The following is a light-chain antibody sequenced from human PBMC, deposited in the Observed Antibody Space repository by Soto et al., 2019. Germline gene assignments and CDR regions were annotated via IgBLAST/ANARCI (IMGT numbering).Light chain of an antibody. V-gene: IGKV3-20*01. Sequence: DIVLTQSPGTLSFSPGARAHLSCSASQSVISSYLAWYQQKPGQAPRLLIYGASSRATGIPDRFSGSGSGTDFTLTISRLEPEDFAVYYCQQYGSSPQTFGQGTKVDIK. CDR1: QSVISSY. CDR3: QQYGSSPQT. J-gene: IGKJ1*01. CDR2: GAS.